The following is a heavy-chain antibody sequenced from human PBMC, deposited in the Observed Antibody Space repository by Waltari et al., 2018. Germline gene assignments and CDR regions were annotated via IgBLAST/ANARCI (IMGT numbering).Heavy chain of an antibody. Sequence: QLQLQQSGPGLVTASEPLSPTSAVSGDSVNSNSWWSWVRQSPGKGREWIGQIHGSGKTYYNPSLASRVTISMDTSSNQFSLVVPSPTAADTAMYYCARDRGRGLYFDSWGQGTLVTVSP. CDR3: ARDRGRGLYFDS. CDR2: IHGSGKT. CDR1: GDSVNSNSW. J-gene: IGHJ4*02. V-gene: IGHV4-4*02. D-gene: IGHD2-15*01.